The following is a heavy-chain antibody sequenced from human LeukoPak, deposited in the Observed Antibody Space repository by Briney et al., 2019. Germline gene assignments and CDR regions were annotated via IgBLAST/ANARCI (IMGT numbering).Heavy chain of an antibody. CDR1: GGTISSYY. V-gene: IGHV4-59*12. Sequence: SETLSLTCTVSGGTISSYYWNWIRQPPGKGLEWIGYIHYSGSTKYNPSLKSRVTISVDTSKNQFSLKLNSVTPEDTAVYYCARGDQWLDYWGQGTLVTVSS. J-gene: IGHJ4*02. CDR3: ARGDQWLDY. D-gene: IGHD6-19*01. CDR2: IHYSGST.